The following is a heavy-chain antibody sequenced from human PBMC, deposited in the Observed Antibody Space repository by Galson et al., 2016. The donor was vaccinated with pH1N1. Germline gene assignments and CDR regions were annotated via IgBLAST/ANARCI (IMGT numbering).Heavy chain of an antibody. J-gene: IGHJ4*02. CDR2: INTNTGNP. CDR3: ASPRPLLRYFDWLLPGGLDY. CDR1: GYTFTSYA. V-gene: IGHV7-4-1*02. D-gene: IGHD3-9*01. Sequence: SVKVSCKASGYTFTSYAMNWVRQAPGQGLEWMGWINTNTGNPTYAQGFTGRFVFSLDTSDSTTYLHISSLKAEDTAVYYCASPRPLLRYFDWLLPGGLDYWRQGTLVTVSS.